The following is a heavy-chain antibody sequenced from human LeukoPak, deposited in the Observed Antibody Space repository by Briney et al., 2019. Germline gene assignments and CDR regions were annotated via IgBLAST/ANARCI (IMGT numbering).Heavy chain of an antibody. Sequence: GGSLRLSCAASGFTFSSYSMNWVRQAPGKGLEWVSSISSSSSYIYYADSVKGRFTISRDNAKNSLYLQMNSLRAEDTAVYYCARFQWELLRDAFDIWGQGTMVTVSS. CDR3: ARFQWELLRDAFDI. J-gene: IGHJ3*02. CDR2: ISSSSSYI. V-gene: IGHV3-21*01. CDR1: GFTFSSYS. D-gene: IGHD1-26*01.